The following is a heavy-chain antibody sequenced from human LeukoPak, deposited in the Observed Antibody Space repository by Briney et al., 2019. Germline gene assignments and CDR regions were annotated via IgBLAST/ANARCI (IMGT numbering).Heavy chain of an antibody. CDR1: GFTFSSYW. CDR2: INSDGSST. J-gene: IGHJ3*02. Sequence: GGSLRLSCAASGFTFSSYWMHWVRQVPGRGLVWVSRINSDGSSTSYADSVKGRFTISRDNAKNTLYVQMNSLRAEDTSVYYCSTGSGHAFDIWGRGTMVTVSS. D-gene: IGHD3-10*01. CDR3: STGSGHAFDI. V-gene: IGHV3-74*01.